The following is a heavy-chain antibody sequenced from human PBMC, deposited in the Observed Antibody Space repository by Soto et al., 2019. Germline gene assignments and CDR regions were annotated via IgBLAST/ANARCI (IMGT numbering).Heavy chain of an antibody. J-gene: IGHJ4*02. CDR3: AFGPLNYYDSSGYLPPPDY. Sequence: QVQLVQSGAEVKKPGSSVKVSCKASGGTFSSYAISWVRQAPGQGLEWMGGIIPIFGTANYAQKFQGRVTITADKSTSTAYMELSSLRSEDTAVYYCAFGPLNYYDSSGYLPPPDYCGQGTLVTVSS. CDR1: GGTFSSYA. D-gene: IGHD3-22*01. CDR2: IIPIFGTA. V-gene: IGHV1-69*06.